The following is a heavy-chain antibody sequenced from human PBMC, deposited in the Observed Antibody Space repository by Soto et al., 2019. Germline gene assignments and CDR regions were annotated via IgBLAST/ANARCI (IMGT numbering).Heavy chain of an antibody. D-gene: IGHD2-15*01. CDR1: GYTFTSYD. V-gene: IGHV1-8*02. CDR3: ARVDCSGGSCYWVGAFDI. CDR2: MNPNSGNT. J-gene: IGHJ3*02. Sequence: ASVKVSCKASGYTFTSYDIHWVRQATGQGLEWMGWMNPNSGNTGYAQKFQGRVTMTRNTSISTAYMELSSLRSEDTAVYYCARVDCSGGSCYWVGAFDIWGQGTMVTVSS.